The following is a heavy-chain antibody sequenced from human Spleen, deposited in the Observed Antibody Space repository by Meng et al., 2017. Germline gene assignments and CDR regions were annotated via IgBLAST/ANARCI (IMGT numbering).Heavy chain of an antibody. CDR2: ISSSSSYI. CDR1: GFTFSTYA. Sequence: GGSLRLSCAASGFTFSTYAMNWVRQAPGKGLEWVSSISSSSSYIYYADSVKGRFTISRDNAKNSLYLQMNSLRAEDTAVYFCARDVVSTIKGPYYFDYWGRGTLVTVSS. D-gene: IGHD5/OR15-5a*01. J-gene: IGHJ4*02. V-gene: IGHV3-21*01. CDR3: ARDVVSTIKGPYYFDY.